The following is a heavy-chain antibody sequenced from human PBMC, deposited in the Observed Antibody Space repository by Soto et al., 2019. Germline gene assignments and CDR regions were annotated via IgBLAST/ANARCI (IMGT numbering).Heavy chain of an antibody. CDR3: ARGGYNWNYYWFDP. D-gene: IGHD1-7*01. CDR2: NNHSGST. J-gene: IGHJ5*02. V-gene: IGHV4-34*01. CDR1: GGSFSGYY. Sequence: QVQLQQWGAGLLKPSETLSLTCAVYGGSFSGYYWSWIRQPPGKGLEWIGENNHSGSTNYNPSLKSRVTISVDTSKNQFSLNLSSVTAADTAVYYCARGGYNWNYYWFDPWGPGTLVTVSS.